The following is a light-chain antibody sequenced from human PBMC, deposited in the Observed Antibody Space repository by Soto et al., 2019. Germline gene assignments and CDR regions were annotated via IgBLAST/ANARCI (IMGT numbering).Light chain of an antibody. J-gene: IGKJ1*01. Sequence: EIVMTQSPATLSVSPGERATLSCRASQTVGNDLAWYQQKPGQAPRLHIYGASTRATGFPSRFSDAGSGTEFTLTISNLQSEDFAVYYCQQYNKWPGTFGQGTKVDIK. CDR1: QTVGND. CDR2: GAS. V-gene: IGKV3-15*01. CDR3: QQYNKWPGT.